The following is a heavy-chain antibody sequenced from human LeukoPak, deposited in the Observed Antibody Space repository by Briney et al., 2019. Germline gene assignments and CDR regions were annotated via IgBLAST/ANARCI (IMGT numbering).Heavy chain of an antibody. V-gene: IGHV3-23*01. J-gene: IGHJ5*02. CDR1: GFTFSTYG. CDR2: VSSTGSGT. D-gene: IGHD3-10*01. CDR3: AKDGPLLWFGPTDA. Sequence: GGSLRLSCVASGFTFSTYGMSWVRQAPGKGLEWVAAVSSTGSGTYYPDSLKGRFIISRDNSQNTVFLQMSSLRPEDTAFYFCAKDGPLLWFGPTDAWGLGILVTVSS.